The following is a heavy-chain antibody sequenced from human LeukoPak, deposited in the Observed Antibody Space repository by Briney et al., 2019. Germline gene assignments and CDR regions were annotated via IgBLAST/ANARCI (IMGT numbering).Heavy chain of an antibody. D-gene: IGHD4-11*01. Sequence: GGSLRLSCAASGFTFSSYSMNWVRQAPGKGLEWVSSISSSSSYIYYADSVKGRFTISRDNAKNSLYLQMNSLRAEDTAVYYCARERIQYNWFDPWGQGTRVTVSS. CDR3: ARERIQYNWFDP. V-gene: IGHV3-21*01. J-gene: IGHJ5*02. CDR1: GFTFSSYS. CDR2: ISSSSSYI.